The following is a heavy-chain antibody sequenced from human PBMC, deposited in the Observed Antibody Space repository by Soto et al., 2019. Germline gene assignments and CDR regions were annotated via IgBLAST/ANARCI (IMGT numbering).Heavy chain of an antibody. D-gene: IGHD6-6*01. Sequence: QVQLQQWGAGLLKPSETLSLTCAVYGGSFSGYYWSWIRQPPGQGLEWIGEINHSGSTNYNPSLKSRVTISVDTSKNQFSLKLGSVTAADTAVYYCASRWGGSSADYWGQGTLVTVSS. CDR2: INHSGST. V-gene: IGHV4-34*01. CDR3: ASRWGGSSADY. CDR1: GGSFSGYY. J-gene: IGHJ4*02.